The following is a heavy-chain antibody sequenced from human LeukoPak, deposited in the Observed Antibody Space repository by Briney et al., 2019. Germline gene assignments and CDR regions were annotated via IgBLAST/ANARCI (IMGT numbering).Heavy chain of an antibody. Sequence: PSETLSLTCTVSGGSISSYYWSWIRQPPGKGLEWIGYIYYSGSTNYNPSLKSRVTISVDTSKNQFSLKLSSVTAADTAVYYCARVTTIFGVVTDYWGQGTLVTVSS. CDR2: IYYSGST. V-gene: IGHV4-59*12. J-gene: IGHJ4*02. CDR3: ARVTTIFGVVTDY. CDR1: GGSISSYY. D-gene: IGHD3-3*01.